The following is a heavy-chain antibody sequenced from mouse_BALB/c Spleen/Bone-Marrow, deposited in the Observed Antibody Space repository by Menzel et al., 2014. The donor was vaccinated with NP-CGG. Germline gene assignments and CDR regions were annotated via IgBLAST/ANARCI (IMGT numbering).Heavy chain of an antibody. Sequence: VQLQQSGPGLVAPSQSLSITCTVSGFSLTGYGVNWVRQPPGKGLEWLGMIWGDGSTDYNSALKSRLSISKDNSKSXVFLKMNSLQTDDTARYYCARELGHYAMDYWGQGTSVTVSS. V-gene: IGHV2-6-7*01. J-gene: IGHJ4*01. CDR2: IWGDGST. D-gene: IGHD4-1*01. CDR3: ARELGHYAMDY. CDR1: GFSLTGYG.